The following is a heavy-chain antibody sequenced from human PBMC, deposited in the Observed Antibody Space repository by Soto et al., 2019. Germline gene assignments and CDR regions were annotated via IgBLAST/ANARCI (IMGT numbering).Heavy chain of an antibody. D-gene: IGHD3-10*01. V-gene: IGHV5-51*01. CDR3: ASHGWGGYNYYYYMDV. Sequence: GESLKISCKGSGYSFTSYWIGWVRQMPGKGLEWMGIIYPGDSDTRYSPSFQGQVTISADKSISTAYLQWSSLKASDTAMYYCASHGWGGYNYYYYMDVWGKGTTVTVSS. CDR1: GYSFTSYW. J-gene: IGHJ6*03. CDR2: IYPGDSDT.